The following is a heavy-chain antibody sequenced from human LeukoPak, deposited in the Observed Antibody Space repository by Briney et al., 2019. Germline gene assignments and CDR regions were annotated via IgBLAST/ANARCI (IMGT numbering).Heavy chain of an antibody. V-gene: IGHV1-69*05. CDR1: GYTFTSYA. CDR3: AAAYCGGDCYSSIDY. D-gene: IGHD2-21*01. CDR2: IIPIFGTA. Sequence: SVKVSCKASGYTFTSYAISWVRQAPGQGLEWMGGIIPIFGTANYAQKFQGRVTITTDESTSTAYMELSSLRSEDTAVYYCAAAYCGGDCYSSIDYWGQGTLVTVSS. J-gene: IGHJ4*02.